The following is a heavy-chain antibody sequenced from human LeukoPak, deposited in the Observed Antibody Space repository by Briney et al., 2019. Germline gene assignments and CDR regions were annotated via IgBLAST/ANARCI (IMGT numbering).Heavy chain of an antibody. CDR2: ISWNSGSI. CDR3: AKDIGYSRNRALGY. D-gene: IGHD6-13*01. V-gene: IGHV3-9*03. J-gene: IGHJ4*02. CDR1: GFTFDDYA. Sequence: PGGSLRLSCAASGFTFDDYAMHWVRHAPGKGLEWVSGISWNSGSIGYADSVKGRFTISRDNAKNSLYLQMNSLRAEDMTLYYCAKDIGYSRNRALGYWGQGTLVTVSS.